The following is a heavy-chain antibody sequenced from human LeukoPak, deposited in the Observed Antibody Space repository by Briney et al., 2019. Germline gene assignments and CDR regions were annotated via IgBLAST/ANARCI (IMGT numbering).Heavy chain of an antibody. Sequence: ASVKVSSKASGYTFTNYYVHWVRQAPGQGLEWMGIINPSGGSTSYAQKFQGRVTMTRDTSTSTVYMELSSLRSEDTAVYYCARAMRGTGGAFDIWGQGTMVTVSS. CDR1: GYTFTNYY. CDR2: INPSGGST. D-gene: IGHD1-1*01. CDR3: ARAMRGTGGAFDI. J-gene: IGHJ3*02. V-gene: IGHV1-46*01.